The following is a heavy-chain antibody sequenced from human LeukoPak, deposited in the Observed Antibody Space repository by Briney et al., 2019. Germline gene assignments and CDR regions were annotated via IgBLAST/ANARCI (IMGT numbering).Heavy chain of an antibody. CDR2: ISGGGGAT. D-gene: IGHD5-18*01. J-gene: IGHJ6*02. CDR3: AKNDGYRYGRNYGMDV. CDR1: GFTFSSYG. V-gene: IGHV3-23*01. Sequence: GRSLRLSCAASGFTFSSYGMSWVRQAPGQGLEWVSGISGGGGATYYAGSVQGRFTMSRDNSKNTLYLQMNSLRADDTAIYYCAKNDGYRYGRNYGMDVWGQGTTVTVSS.